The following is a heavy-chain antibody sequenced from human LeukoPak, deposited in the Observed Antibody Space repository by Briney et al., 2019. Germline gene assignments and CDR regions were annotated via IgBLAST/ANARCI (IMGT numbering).Heavy chain of an antibody. CDR1: GFTFSSHS. CDR2: ITSSGIIM. Sequence: GGSLRLSCAASGFTFSSHSLNWVRQAPGKGLEWLSYITSSGIIMYNADSVKGRFTISRDSAKNSLYLQMNSLRAEDTAVYYCARDYRYCSSTSCYSFDYWGQGTLVTVSS. CDR3: ARDYRYCSSTSCYSFDY. D-gene: IGHD2-2*01. J-gene: IGHJ4*02. V-gene: IGHV3-48*04.